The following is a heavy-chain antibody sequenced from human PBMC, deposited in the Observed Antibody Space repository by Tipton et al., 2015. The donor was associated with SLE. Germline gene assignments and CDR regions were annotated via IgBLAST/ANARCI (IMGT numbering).Heavy chain of an antibody. J-gene: IGHJ4*02. V-gene: IGHV4-59*12. CDR3: AGRRIAAFWYFDY. Sequence: LRLSCTVSGGSISSYYWSWIRQPPGKGLEWIGYIYYSGSTNYNPSLKSRVTISVDTSKNQFSLKLSSVTAADTAVYYCAGRRIAAFWYFDYWGQGTLVTVSS. CDR1: GGSISSYY. CDR2: IYYSGST. D-gene: IGHD6-6*01.